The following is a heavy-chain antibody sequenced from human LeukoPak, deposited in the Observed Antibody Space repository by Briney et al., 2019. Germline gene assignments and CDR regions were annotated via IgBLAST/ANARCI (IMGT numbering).Heavy chain of an antibody. D-gene: IGHD6-19*01. J-gene: IGHJ6*03. Sequence: SETLSLTCTVSGGSISSSSYYWGWIRQPPGKGLEWIGSIYYSGSTYYNPSLKSRVTISVDTSKNQFSLKLSPVTAADTAVYYCARDLGYSSGWNGYYYYYYMDVWGKGTTVTVSS. CDR1: GGSISSSSYY. CDR3: ARDLGYSSGWNGYYYYYYMDV. V-gene: IGHV4-39*07. CDR2: IYYSGST.